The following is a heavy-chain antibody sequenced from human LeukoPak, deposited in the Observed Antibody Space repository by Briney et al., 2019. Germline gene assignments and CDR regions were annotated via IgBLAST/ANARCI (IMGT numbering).Heavy chain of an antibody. V-gene: IGHV4-34*01. CDR2: INHSGRT. CDR3: ARRGYSYGHGIDY. CDR1: GGSFSDYY. Sequence: SETLSLTCAVYGGSFSDYYWSWIRQSPGRGLEWIGEINHSGRTNYNSPLKSRVTILIDTTNSHFSLRLNSVTAADTAVYYCARRGYSYGHGIDYWGQGTLVTVSS. J-gene: IGHJ4*02. D-gene: IGHD5-18*01.